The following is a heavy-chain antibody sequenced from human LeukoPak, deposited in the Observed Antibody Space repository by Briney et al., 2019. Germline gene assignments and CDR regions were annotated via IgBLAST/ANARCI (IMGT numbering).Heavy chain of an antibody. V-gene: IGHV3-21*01. CDR1: GFTFSSYS. D-gene: IGHD6-6*01. J-gene: IGHJ4*02. CDR3: ARGVPVYSSSFDY. CDR2: ISSSSSYI. Sequence: PGGSLRLSCAASGFTFSSYSMNWVRQAPGKGLEWVSSISSSSSYIYYADSVKGRSTISRDNAKNSLYLQMNSLRAEDTAVYYCARGVPVYSSSFDYWGQGTLVTVSS.